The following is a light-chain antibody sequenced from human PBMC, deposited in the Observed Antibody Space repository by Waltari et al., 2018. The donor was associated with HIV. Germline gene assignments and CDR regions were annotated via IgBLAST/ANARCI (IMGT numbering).Light chain of an antibody. J-gene: IGLJ2*01. CDR1: DTDPYDS. V-gene: IGLV2-14*01. CDR2: EVV. Sequence: QSALPQPPSASGSPGQPLPIPRTRTDTDPYDSSWYQPRPGEAPKAIIFEVVNRPSGVSNRFSGSRSGNTASLTISGLLAEDEADYFCTSYISSAIPVFGGGTKVTVL. CDR3: TSYISSAIPV.